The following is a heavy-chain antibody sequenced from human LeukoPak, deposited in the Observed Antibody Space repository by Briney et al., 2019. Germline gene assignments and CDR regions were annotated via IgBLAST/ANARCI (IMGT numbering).Heavy chain of an antibody. D-gene: IGHD6-19*01. J-gene: IGHJ4*02. CDR2: ISPSGTDI. Sequence: PGGSLRLSCAVSGFTFTDTYMTWIRQAPGKGLESLSYISPSGTDISYADSVKGRFTISRDNSKNTLYLQMNSLRAEDTAVYYCAKDTRWLEGPNIYFDYWGQGTLVTVSS. V-gene: IGHV3-11*01. CDR3: AKDTRWLEGPNIYFDY. CDR1: GFTFTDTY.